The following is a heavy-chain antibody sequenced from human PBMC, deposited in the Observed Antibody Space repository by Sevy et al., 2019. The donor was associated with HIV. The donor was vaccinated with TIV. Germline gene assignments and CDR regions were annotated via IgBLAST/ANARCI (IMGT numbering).Heavy chain of an antibody. CDR3: ARDKEQRLPRGEYYYYYGMDV. CDR2: ISAYNGNT. CDR1: GYTFTSYG. D-gene: IGHD6-19*01. V-gene: IGHV1-18*01. Sequence: ASVKVSCKASGYTFTSYGISWVRQAPGQGLEWMGWISAYNGNTNYAPKLQGRVTMTTDTSTSTAYMELRSLKSDDPAVYYCARDKEQRLPRGEYYYYYGMDVWGQGTTVTVSS. J-gene: IGHJ6*02.